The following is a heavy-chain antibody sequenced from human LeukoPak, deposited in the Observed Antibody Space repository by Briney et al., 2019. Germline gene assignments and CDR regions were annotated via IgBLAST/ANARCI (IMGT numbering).Heavy chain of an antibody. J-gene: IGHJ3*02. Sequence: PGGSLRLSCAASGFTFSKYWMHWVRQAPGKGLVWVSRIYSDGSGTSYADSVKGRFTISRDNAKNTLFLRMNSLRAGDTAVYYCANWGSAFDIWGQGTMVIVSS. CDR3: ANWGSAFDI. CDR1: GFTFSKYW. D-gene: IGHD7-27*01. V-gene: IGHV3-74*01. CDR2: IYSDGSGT.